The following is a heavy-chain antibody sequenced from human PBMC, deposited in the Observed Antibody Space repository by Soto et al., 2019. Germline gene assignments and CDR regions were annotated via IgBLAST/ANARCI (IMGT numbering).Heavy chain of an antibody. CDR1: GGSISSSSYY. CDR3: ARGDYDFWSGYFFDY. D-gene: IGHD3-3*01. J-gene: IGHJ4*02. Sequence: SETLSLTCTVSGGSISSSSYYWGWIRQPPGKGLEWIGSIYYSGSTYYNPSLKSRVTISVDTSKNQSSLKLSSVTAADTAVYYCARGDYDFWSGYFFDYWGQGTLVTVSS. V-gene: IGHV4-39*01. CDR2: IYYSGST.